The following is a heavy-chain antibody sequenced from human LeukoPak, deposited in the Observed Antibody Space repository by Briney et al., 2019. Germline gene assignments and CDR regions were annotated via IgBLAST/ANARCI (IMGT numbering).Heavy chain of an antibody. Sequence: GGSLRLSCAASGFTFSDYYMSWIRQAPGKGREWVSYISSSGGTIYYADSVKGRFTISRDNAKNSLYLQMNSLRAEDTAVYYCARARGYSYGRLYYYYYYMDVWGKGTTVTVSS. V-gene: IGHV3-11*04. D-gene: IGHD5-18*01. J-gene: IGHJ6*03. CDR3: ARARGYSYGRLYYYYYYMDV. CDR1: GFTFSDYY. CDR2: ISSSGGTI.